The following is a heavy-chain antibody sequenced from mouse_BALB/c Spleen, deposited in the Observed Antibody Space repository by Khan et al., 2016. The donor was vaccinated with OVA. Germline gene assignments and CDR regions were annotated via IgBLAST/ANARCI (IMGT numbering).Heavy chain of an antibody. CDR2: INSGSTYT. CDR3: TRDDNYAHWYFDV. D-gene: IGHD1-3*01. J-gene: IGHJ1*01. CDR1: GFSFTTYT. V-gene: IGHV5-6-4*01. Sequence: EVELVESGGGLVRPGGSLKLSCAASGFSFTTYTMSWVRQTPERRLEWVATINSGSTYTYYPDSVKGRFTISRDNATNTLYLPLSSLKSEDTAMYDCTRDDNYAHWYFDVWGAGTTVTVSS.